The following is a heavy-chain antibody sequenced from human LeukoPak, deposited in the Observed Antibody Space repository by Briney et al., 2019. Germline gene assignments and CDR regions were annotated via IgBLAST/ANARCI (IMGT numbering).Heavy chain of an antibody. D-gene: IGHD3-3*01. CDR3: VRHRSGFDY. J-gene: IGHJ4*02. Sequence: PGGSLRLSCAASGFTFDDYAMHWVRQAPGKGLEWVSLIRADGITTYYADSVKGRFTNTRDNDKSSIYLQMHSLRAEGSAIYYCVRHRSGFDYWGQGILVTVSS. CDR1: GFTFDDYA. V-gene: IGHV3-43*02. CDR2: IRADGITT.